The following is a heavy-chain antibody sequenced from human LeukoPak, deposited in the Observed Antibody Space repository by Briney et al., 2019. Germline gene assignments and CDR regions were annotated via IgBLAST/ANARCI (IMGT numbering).Heavy chain of an antibody. V-gene: IGHV1-24*01. CDR1: GYTLTELS. CDR2: FDPEDGET. J-gene: IGHJ6*03. CDR3: ATADPLAGGDYYMDV. Sequence: GASVKVSCKVSGYTLTELSMHWVRQAPGKGLEWMGGFDPEDGETIYAQKFQGRVTMTEDTSTDTAYMELSSLRSEDTAVYYCATADPLAGGDYYMDVWGKGTTVTVSS. D-gene: IGHD3-10*01.